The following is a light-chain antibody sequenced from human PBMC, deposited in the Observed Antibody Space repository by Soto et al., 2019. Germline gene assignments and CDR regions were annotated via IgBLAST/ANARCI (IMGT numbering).Light chain of an antibody. V-gene: IGKV1-39*01. J-gene: IGKJ1*01. CDR1: ESIRNE. CDR3: QQSFTTPWT. Sequence: DIQMTQSPSSLSASLGDRVTITCRPSESIRNELNWFQQRPGKAPRLLIYDTFNLQSGVPSRFSGSVYGTEFSLTISSLQAGDSAIYYCQQSFTTPWTFGQGTKVDSK. CDR2: DTF.